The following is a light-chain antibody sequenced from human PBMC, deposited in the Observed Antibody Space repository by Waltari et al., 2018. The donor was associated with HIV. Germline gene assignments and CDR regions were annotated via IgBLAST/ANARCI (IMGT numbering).Light chain of an antibody. V-gene: IGKV3-20*01. CDR1: QSISASQ. CDR3: QQYGRSPIT. CDR2: GAS. Sequence: IVLTPSPDTLSVSPGQSATLSCRARQSISASQLALYQQKPGQAPRLVIYGASTRATGIPDRFSGSGSGTDFALTISRLEPEDSAVFYCQQYGRSPITFGLGTRLEIK. J-gene: IGKJ5*01.